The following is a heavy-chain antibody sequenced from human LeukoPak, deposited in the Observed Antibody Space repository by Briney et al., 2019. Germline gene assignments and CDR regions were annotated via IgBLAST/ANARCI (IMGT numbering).Heavy chain of an antibody. CDR3: ARVAAEYCSGGSCYSNINYYYYMDV. Sequence: GGSLRLSCAASGFTVSSNYMSWVRQAPGKGLEWVSVIYSGGSTYYADSVKGRFTISRDNSKNTLYLQMNSLRAEDTAVYYCARVAAEYCSGGSCYSNINYYYYMDVWGKGTTVTVSS. J-gene: IGHJ6*03. CDR1: GFTVSSNY. D-gene: IGHD2-15*01. CDR2: IYSGGST. V-gene: IGHV3-53*01.